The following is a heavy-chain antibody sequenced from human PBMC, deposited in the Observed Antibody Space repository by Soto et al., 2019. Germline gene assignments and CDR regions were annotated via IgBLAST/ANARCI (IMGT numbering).Heavy chain of an antibody. CDR2: INPNSGGT. V-gene: IGHV1-2*04. J-gene: IGHJ6*02. CDR3: ARVGLGITMVRGVIVDDYYYYGMDV. D-gene: IGHD3-10*01. Sequence: QVQLVQSGAEVKKPGASVKVSCKASGYTFTGYYMHWVRQAPGQGLEWMGWINPNSGGTNYAQKFQGWVTMTRDTSISTAYMELSMLRSDDTAVYYCARVGLGITMVRGVIVDDYYYYGMDVWGQGTTVTVSS. CDR1: GYTFTGYY.